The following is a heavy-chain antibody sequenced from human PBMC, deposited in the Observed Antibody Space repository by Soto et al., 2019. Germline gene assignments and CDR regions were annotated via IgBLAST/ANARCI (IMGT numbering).Heavy chain of an antibody. CDR2: ISRGGDNT. CDR1: GFTFSKFA. J-gene: IGHJ4*02. V-gene: IGHV3-23*01. D-gene: IGHD6-13*01. Sequence: GGPLRLSCAPSGFTFSKFAIISFLNAGGKGLEWVSGISRGGDNTYYADSVKGRFTISRDNSKNTLYLQMNSLRAEDTAVYYCATHMYSSSWSPFDYWGQGTLVTVSP. CDR3: ATHMYSSSWSPFDY.